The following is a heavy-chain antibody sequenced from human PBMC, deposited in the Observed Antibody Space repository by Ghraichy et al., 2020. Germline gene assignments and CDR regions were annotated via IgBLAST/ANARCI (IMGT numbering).Heavy chain of an antibody. Sequence: GGSLRLSCVASGFTFSSYAMSWVRQAPGKGLEWVSAISGSGGSTYYADSVRGRFTISRDNSKNTLYLQMNSLRAEDSAVYYCAKDREGLTTVTNFDYWGQGTLVTVSS. CDR2: ISGSGGST. V-gene: IGHV3-23*01. D-gene: IGHD4-17*01. CDR1: GFTFSSYA. CDR3: AKDREGLTTVTNFDY. J-gene: IGHJ4*02.